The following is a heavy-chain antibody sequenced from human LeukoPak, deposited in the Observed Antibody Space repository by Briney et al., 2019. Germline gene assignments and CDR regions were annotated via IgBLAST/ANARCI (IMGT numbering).Heavy chain of an antibody. J-gene: IGHJ6*03. CDR1: GFTFSSYE. D-gene: IGHD4-17*01. CDR2: ISSSGSTI. Sequence: AGGSLRLSCAASGFTFSSYEMNWVRQAPGKGLEWVSYISSSGSTINYADSVKGRFTISRDNAKNSLYLQMNSLRAEDTAVYYCARVGYDYGDYYYYYMDVWGKGTTVTVSS. V-gene: IGHV3-48*03. CDR3: ARVGYDYGDYYYYYMDV.